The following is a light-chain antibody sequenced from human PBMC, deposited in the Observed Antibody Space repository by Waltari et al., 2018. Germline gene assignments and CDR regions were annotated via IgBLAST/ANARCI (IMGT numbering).Light chain of an antibody. CDR3: QSADSSGMV. Sequence: SYELTQPPSVSVSPGQTARITCSGDALPTQYAYWYQQKPGQAPVLVIYKDSERPSGIPERFSGSSSGTTVTLTISGVQAEDEADYYCQSADSSGMVFGGGTKLTVL. CDR2: KDS. CDR1: ALPTQY. J-gene: IGLJ2*01. V-gene: IGLV3-25*03.